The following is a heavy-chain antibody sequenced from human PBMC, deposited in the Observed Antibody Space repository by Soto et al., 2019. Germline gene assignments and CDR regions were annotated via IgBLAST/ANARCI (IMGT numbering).Heavy chain of an antibody. D-gene: IGHD4-17*01. V-gene: IGHV1-69*12. J-gene: IGHJ6*02. CDR3: ARRGLRWDYYGMDV. Sequence: QVQLVQSGAEVKKPGSSVKVSCKASGGTFSSYASSWVRQAPGQRLEWMGGIIPIFGTANYAQKFQGRVTITADESTSTAYMELSSLRSEDTAVYYCARRGLRWDYYGMDVWGQGTTVTVS. CDR2: IIPIFGTA. CDR1: GGTFSSYA.